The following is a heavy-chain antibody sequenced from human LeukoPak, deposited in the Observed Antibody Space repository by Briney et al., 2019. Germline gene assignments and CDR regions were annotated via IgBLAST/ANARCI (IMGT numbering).Heavy chain of an antibody. J-gene: IGHJ5*02. CDR2: ISGSGGST. CDR3: AKDLSSWFQGFDP. CDR1: GFTFSSYA. V-gene: IGHV3-23*01. D-gene: IGHD6-13*01. Sequence: GGSLRLSCAASGFTFSSYAMSWVRQAPGKGLEWVSAISGSGGSTYYADSVKGRFPISRDNSKTTLYLQMNSLRAEDTAVYYCAKDLSSWFQGFDPWGQGTLVTVSS.